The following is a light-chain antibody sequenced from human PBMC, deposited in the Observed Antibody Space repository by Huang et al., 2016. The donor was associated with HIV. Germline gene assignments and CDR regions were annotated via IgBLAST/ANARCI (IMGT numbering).Light chain of an antibody. CDR2: DTS. CDR1: QNIETY. Sequence: TQSPLILSLSPGESGTLSYRASQNIETYLAWYQQRPGLAPRLLIYDTSNRATGIPARFVGGGSGTNFSLTIDDLQTEDVAVYFCQQRNSWPLTFGGGTRVEIK. CDR3: QQRNSWPLT. J-gene: IGKJ4*01. V-gene: IGKV3-11*01.